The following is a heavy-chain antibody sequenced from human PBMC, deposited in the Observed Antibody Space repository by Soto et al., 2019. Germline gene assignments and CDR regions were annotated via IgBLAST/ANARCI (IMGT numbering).Heavy chain of an antibody. V-gene: IGHV4-59*08. CDR1: GGSISSYY. Sequence: QVQLQESGPGLVKPSETLSLTCTVSGGSISSYYWSWIRQPPGKGLEWIGYIYYSGSTNYNPSLKSRVTISVDTSKNQFSLKLSSVTAADTAVYYCARKVTGWFDPWGQGTLVTVSS. CDR2: IYYSGST. J-gene: IGHJ5*02. CDR3: ARKVTGWFDP. D-gene: IGHD4-4*01.